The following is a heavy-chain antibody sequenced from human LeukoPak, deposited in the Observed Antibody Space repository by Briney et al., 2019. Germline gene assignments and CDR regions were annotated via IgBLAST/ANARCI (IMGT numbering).Heavy chain of an antibody. Sequence: PSETLSLTCTVSGGSISSYYWSWIRQPPGKGLEWIGYIYYSGSTNYNPSLKSRVTISVDTSKNQFSLKLSSVTAADTAVYYCARGTATGGPYYFDYWGQGTLVTVSS. CDR1: GGSISSYY. CDR2: IYYSGST. J-gene: IGHJ4*02. D-gene: IGHD1-1*01. CDR3: ARGTATGGPYYFDY. V-gene: IGHV4-59*01.